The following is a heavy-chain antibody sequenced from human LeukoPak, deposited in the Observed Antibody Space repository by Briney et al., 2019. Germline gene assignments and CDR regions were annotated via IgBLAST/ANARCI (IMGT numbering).Heavy chain of an antibody. D-gene: IGHD2-15*01. V-gene: IGHV3-66*01. J-gene: IGHJ6*02. CDR1: GFTVSDNY. Sequence: PGGSLRLSCAASGFTVSDNYMSRVRQAPGKGLEWVSVIYTGGGTYYGDSVKGRFTISRDNSKNTLYLQMNSLRAEDTAVYYCARDVGYYTMDVWGQGTTVTVSS. CDR3: ARDVGYYTMDV. CDR2: IYTGGGT.